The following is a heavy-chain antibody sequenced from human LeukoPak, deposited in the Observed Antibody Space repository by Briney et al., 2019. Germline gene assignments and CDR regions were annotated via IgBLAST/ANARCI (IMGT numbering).Heavy chain of an antibody. J-gene: IGHJ6*03. CDR2: IYYSGYT. V-gene: IGHV4-59*01. Sequence: SETLSLTCTVSGGSISSYYWSWIRQPPGKGLKWIGNIYYSGYTTYSPSLRSRDTISVDTSKNQFSLKLSSVTAADTAVYYCARGLKGYSGYDLENYYYYYYMDVWGKGTTVTVSS. CDR3: ARGLKGYSGYDLENYYYYYYMDV. CDR1: GGSISSYY. D-gene: IGHD5-12*01.